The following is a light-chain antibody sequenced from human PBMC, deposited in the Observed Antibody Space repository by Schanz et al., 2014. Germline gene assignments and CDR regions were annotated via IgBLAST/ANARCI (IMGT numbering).Light chain of an antibody. CDR3: SSYTSSTTVV. CDR1: SSDVCGYDY. J-gene: IGLJ3*02. CDR2: DVS. V-gene: IGLV2-14*01. Sequence: QSALTQPASFSFSPFPSITISCTGTSSDVCGYDYVSWYQQHPGKAPKLMIYDVSNRPSGVSNRFSGSKSGNTASLTISGLQAEDEADYYCSSYTSSTTVVFGGGTKLTVL.